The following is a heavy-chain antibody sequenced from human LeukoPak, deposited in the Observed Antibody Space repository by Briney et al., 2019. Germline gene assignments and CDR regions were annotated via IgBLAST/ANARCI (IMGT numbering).Heavy chain of an antibody. CDR2: IIPIFGTA. J-gene: IGHJ4*02. D-gene: IGHD1-26*01. V-gene: IGHV1-69*13. CDR1: GYTLTELS. Sequence: GASVKVSCKVSGYTLTELSMHWVRQAPGQGLEWMGGIIPIFGTANYAQKFQGRVTITADESTSTAYMELSSLRSEDTAVYYCARSGQWELQNSQAYYFDYWGQGTLVTVSS. CDR3: ARSGQWELQNSQAYYFDY.